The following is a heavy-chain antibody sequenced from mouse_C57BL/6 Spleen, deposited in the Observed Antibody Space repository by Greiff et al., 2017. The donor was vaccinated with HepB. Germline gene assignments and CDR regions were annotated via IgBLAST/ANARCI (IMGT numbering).Heavy chain of an antibody. CDR2: IYPRSGNT. CDR1: GYTFTSYG. J-gene: IGHJ3*01. CDR3: ARDYGDAY. D-gene: IGHD1-1*02. V-gene: IGHV1-81*01. Sequence: QVQLQQSGAELARPGASVKLSCKASGYTFTSYGISWVKQRTGQGLEWIGEIYPRSGNTYYNEKFKGKATLTADKSSSTAYMELRSLTSEYSAVYFCARDYGDAYWGQGTLVTVSA.